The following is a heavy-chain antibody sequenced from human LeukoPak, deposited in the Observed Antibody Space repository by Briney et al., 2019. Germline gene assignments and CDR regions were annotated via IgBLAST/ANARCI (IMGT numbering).Heavy chain of an antibody. D-gene: IGHD1-20*01. CDR3: ATDPITGTTYAFDI. Sequence: ASVKVSCKASGYTFTGYYMHWVRQAPGQGLEWMGWINPNSGGTNYAQKFQGRVTMTEDTSTDTAYMELSSLRSEDTAVYYCATDPITGTTYAFDIWGQGTMVTVSS. V-gene: IGHV1-2*02. CDR1: GYTFTGYY. J-gene: IGHJ3*02. CDR2: INPNSGGT.